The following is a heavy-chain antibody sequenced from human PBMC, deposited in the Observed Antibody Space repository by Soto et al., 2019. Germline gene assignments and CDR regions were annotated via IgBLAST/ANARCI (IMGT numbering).Heavy chain of an antibody. CDR2: ISYDGSNK. J-gene: IGHJ5*02. CDR3: ARYRGGWFDP. V-gene: IGHV3-30-3*01. Sequence: QVQLVESGGGVVQPGRSLRLSCAASGFTFSSYAMHWVRQAPGKGLEWVAVISYDGSNKYYADSVKGRFTISRDNSKNTLYLQMNILRAEDTAVYYCARYRGGWFDPWGQGTLVTVSS. CDR1: GFTFSSYA. D-gene: IGHD1-26*01.